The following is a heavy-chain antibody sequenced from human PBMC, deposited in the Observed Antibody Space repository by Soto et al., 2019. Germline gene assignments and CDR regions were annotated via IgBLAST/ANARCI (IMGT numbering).Heavy chain of an antibody. D-gene: IGHD2-2*01. V-gene: IGHV1-3*01. CDR2: INAGNGNT. J-gene: IGHJ6*02. CDR3: ARGVENIVVVLDVFGYYGMDV. CDR1: GYSFTSYV. Sequence: GASVKVSCKASGYSFTSYVIYWVRQAPGQRLEWMGWINAGNGNTKYSQKFQGRVTITSDTSASTAYMELSSLRSEDTAVYFCARGVENIVVVLDVFGYYGMDVWGQGXTVTVPS.